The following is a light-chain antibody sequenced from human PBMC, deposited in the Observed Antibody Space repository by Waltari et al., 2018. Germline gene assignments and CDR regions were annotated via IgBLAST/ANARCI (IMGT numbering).Light chain of an antibody. J-gene: IGKJ2*01. Sequence: EMMLTQSPGTLSLAPGERATLSCRASQSVGSSYLAWYQQQPGQAPMLLIYGASRRATGIPDRFSGSGSGTDFTLTISRLEPEDFAVYYCQQYGSSYAFGQGTKLEIK. CDR3: QQYGSSYA. V-gene: IGKV3-20*01. CDR2: GAS. CDR1: QSVGSSY.